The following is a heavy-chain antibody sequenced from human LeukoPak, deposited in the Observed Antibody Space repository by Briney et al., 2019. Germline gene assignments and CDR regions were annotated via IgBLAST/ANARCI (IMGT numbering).Heavy chain of an antibody. J-gene: IGHJ6*02. CDR3: ARDGGTTTYYYYGMDV. V-gene: IGHV1-2*02. D-gene: IGHD4-17*01. Sequence: ASVTVSCKASGYTFTGYYMHSVRQAPGQGLEWMGGINPNSGGTNYAQKFQGRVTMTRETSISTADMELSRLRSDDTAVYYCARDGGTTTYYYYGMDVWGQGTTVTVSS. CDR1: GYTFTGYY. CDR2: INPNSGGT.